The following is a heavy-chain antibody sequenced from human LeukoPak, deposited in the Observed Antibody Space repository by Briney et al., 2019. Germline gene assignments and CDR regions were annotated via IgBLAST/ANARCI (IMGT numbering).Heavy chain of an antibody. J-gene: IGHJ4*02. CDR1: GFTFSSYW. Sequence: GGSLRLSCAASGFTFSSYWMHWVRQAPGKGLVWVSRIYSDGTITSYADSVKGRFTISRDNAKNTLYLQMNSLRAEDTAVYYCVRDGEYSTGWYQYWGQGTLVTVSS. CDR3: VRDGEYSTGWYQY. V-gene: IGHV3-74*01. D-gene: IGHD6-19*01. CDR2: IYSDGTIT.